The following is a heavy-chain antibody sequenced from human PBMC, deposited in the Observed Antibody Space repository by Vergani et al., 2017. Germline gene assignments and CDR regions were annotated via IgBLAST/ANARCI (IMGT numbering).Heavy chain of an antibody. CDR3: ITGTTEPY. V-gene: IGHV3-23*01. CDR1: GFSFSSYA. D-gene: IGHD1-7*01. Sequence: EVQLLESGGGLVQPGGSLRLSCSASGFSFSSYAMSWVRQAPGKGLDWVSRIDGDGHLTAYADSVKGRFSISRDNSKNTVHLQMNSLRVEDTAVYYCITGTTEPYWGQGTLVTVSS. CDR2: IDGDGHLT. J-gene: IGHJ4*02.